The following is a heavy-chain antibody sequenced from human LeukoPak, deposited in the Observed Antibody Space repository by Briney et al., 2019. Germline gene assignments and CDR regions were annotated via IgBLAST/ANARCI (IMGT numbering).Heavy chain of an antibody. Sequence: ASVKVSCKASGNTFTGHFMHWVRQAPGQGVEWMGWINPNSGGNNYVQKFQGRVTLTTDTSISTAYMELSRLTSDDTALYYCARVRNGCNSADYWGQGTLVTVSS. CDR3: ARVRNGCNSADY. CDR2: INPNSGGN. J-gene: IGHJ4*02. V-gene: IGHV1-2*02. D-gene: IGHD4-23*01. CDR1: GNTFTGHF.